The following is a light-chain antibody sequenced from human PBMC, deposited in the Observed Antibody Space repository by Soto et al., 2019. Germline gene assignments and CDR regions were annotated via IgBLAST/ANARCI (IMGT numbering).Light chain of an antibody. CDR2: AAS. CDR3: QQYGSSPRT. V-gene: IGKV3-20*01. CDR1: QSVSSSY. J-gene: IGKJ1*01. Sequence: EIVLTQSPGTLSLSPGERATLSCRASQSVSSSYLAWYQQKPSQAPRLLIYAASSRAAGIPDRFSGSGSGTDFTLTISRLEPEDFVVYYCQQYGSSPRTFGQGTKVEIK.